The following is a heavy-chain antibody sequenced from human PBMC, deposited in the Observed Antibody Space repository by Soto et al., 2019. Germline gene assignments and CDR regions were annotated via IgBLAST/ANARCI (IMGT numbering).Heavy chain of an antibody. CDR2: IYYSGKT. D-gene: IGHD4-17*01. V-gene: IGHV4-31*02. CDR1: DGSISSGGYY. CDR3: ARDPSYGDYSYYGMDV. Sequence: QVQLQESGPGLVKPSQTLSLKCTVSDGSISSGGYYWTWIRQRPGKGLEWIGSIYYSGKTYYSPSLKTRVTISVDTSKYHFSLRLTSVTAADTAVYYCARDPSYGDYSYYGMDVWGQGTTVTVSS. J-gene: IGHJ6*02.